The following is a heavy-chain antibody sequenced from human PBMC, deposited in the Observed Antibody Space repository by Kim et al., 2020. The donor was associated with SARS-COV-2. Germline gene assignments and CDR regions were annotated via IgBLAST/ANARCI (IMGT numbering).Heavy chain of an antibody. CDR3: ARDSSYDILTGRNYGMDV. V-gene: IGHV3-53*01. J-gene: IGHJ6*02. Sequence: GGSLRLSCAASGFTVSSNYMSWVRQAPGKGLEWVSVIYSGGSTYYADSVKGRFTISRDNSKNTLYLQMNSLRAEDTAVYYCARDSSYDILTGRNYGMDVWGQGTTVTVSS. D-gene: IGHD3-9*01. CDR1: GFTVSSNY. CDR2: IYSGGST.